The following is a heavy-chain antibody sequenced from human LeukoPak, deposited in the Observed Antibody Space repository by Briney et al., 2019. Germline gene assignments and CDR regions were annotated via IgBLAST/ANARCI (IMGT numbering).Heavy chain of an antibody. Sequence: GGSLRLSCAASGFTVRSNYMSWVRQAPGKGLEWVSTIIDSGNSIYYADSAEGRFTISRDNSKNTLYLQMNSLRAGDTAVYYCAKDPIFSGSYGVFDYWGLGTLVTVSS. V-gene: IGHV3-23*01. CDR1: GFTVRSNY. CDR2: IIDSGNSI. J-gene: IGHJ4*02. CDR3: AKDPIFSGSYGVFDY. D-gene: IGHD1-26*01.